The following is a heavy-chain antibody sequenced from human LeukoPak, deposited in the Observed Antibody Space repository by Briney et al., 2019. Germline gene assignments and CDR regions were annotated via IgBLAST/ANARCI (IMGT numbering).Heavy chain of an antibody. CDR1: GFTFSSYS. CDR3: ARDRGSGWYLGYFDY. V-gene: IGHV3-21*01. CDR2: ISSSSSYI. D-gene: IGHD6-19*01. J-gene: IGHJ4*02. Sequence: GGSLRLSCAASGFTFSSYSMNWVRQAPGKGLEWVSSISSSSSYIYYADSVKGRFTISRDNAKNSLYLQMNSLRAEDTAVYYCARDRGSGWYLGYFDYWGQGTLVTVSS.